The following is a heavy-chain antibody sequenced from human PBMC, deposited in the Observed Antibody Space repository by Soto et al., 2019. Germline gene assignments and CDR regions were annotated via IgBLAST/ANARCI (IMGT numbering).Heavy chain of an antibody. CDR2: ISGSGGST. Sequence: PGGSLRLSCVASGFSFNIYGVNWVRQAPGKGLEWVSAISGSGGSTYYADSVKGRFTISRDNSKNTLYLQMNSLRAEDAAVYYCAKGIRSGDYGFDAFDIWGQGTMVTVSS. D-gene: IGHD4-17*01. V-gene: IGHV3-23*01. CDR3: AKGIRSGDYGFDAFDI. J-gene: IGHJ3*02. CDR1: GFSFNIYG.